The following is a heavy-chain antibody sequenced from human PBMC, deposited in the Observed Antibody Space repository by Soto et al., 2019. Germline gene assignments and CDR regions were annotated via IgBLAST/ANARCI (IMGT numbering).Heavy chain of an antibody. CDR3: ARDSPVQWTTDAIDY. V-gene: IGHV1-18*01. CDR2: ISAYNGNT. CDR1: GYTFTSYG. Sequence: GASVKVSCKASGYTFTSYGISWVRQAPGQGLEWMGWISAYNGNTNYAQKLQGRVTMTTDTSTSTAYMELRSLRSDDTAVYYCARDSPVQWTTDAIDYWGQGTLVTVSS. J-gene: IGHJ4*02. D-gene: IGHD6-19*01.